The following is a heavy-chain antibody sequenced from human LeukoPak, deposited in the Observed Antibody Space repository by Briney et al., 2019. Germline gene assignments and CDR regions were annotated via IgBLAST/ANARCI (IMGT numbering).Heavy chain of an antibody. CDR2: IRNDDNSK. CDR1: GVTSRDYW. CDR3: EKDLPASTIFGVLTHFYYMDA. Sequence: GGSLTLSCTASGVTSRDYWMTWVRQAPGKGLEWVAFIRNDDNSKYYADSVEGRFTTSRANSNNTLYQEMKSLRVDETAVYYCEKDLPASTIFGVLTHFYYMDAWGKGTTVTVSS. J-gene: IGHJ6*03. V-gene: IGHV3-30*02. D-gene: IGHD3-3*01.